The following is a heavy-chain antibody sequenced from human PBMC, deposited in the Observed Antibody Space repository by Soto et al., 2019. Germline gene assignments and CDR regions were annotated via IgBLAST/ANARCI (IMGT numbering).Heavy chain of an antibody. Sequence: GGSLRLSCAASGFTFSSYAMSWVRQAPGKGLEWVSAISGSGGSTYYADSVKGRFTISRDNSKNTLYLQMNSLRAEDTAVYYCAKSYFDSSGYYRIPLFDYWGQGTLVTVSS. CDR2: ISGSGGST. V-gene: IGHV3-23*01. J-gene: IGHJ4*02. CDR3: AKSYFDSSGYYRIPLFDY. D-gene: IGHD3-22*01. CDR1: GFTFSSYA.